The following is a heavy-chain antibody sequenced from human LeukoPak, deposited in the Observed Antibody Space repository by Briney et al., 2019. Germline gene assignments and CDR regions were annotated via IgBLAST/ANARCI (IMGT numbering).Heavy chain of an antibody. V-gene: IGHV1-2*02. CDR1: GGTFSSYA. CDR3: ARDGGRNFDY. Sequence: ASVKVSCKASGGTFSSYAISWVRQAPGQGLEWMGWINPNSGGTNYAQKFQGRVTMTRDTSISTAYMELSRLRSDDTAVYYCARDGGRNFDYWGQGTLVTVSS. CDR2: INPNSGGT. D-gene: IGHD3-16*01. J-gene: IGHJ4*02.